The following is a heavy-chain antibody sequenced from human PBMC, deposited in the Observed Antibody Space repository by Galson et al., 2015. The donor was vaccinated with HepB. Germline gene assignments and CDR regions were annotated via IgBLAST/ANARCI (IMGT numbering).Heavy chain of an antibody. V-gene: IGHV3-21*01. J-gene: IGHJ4*02. CDR2: ISSAGSYI. D-gene: IGHD6-13*01. CDR1: GFTFSSYS. CDR3: VRVLAAAGTVDY. Sequence: SLRLSCAASGFTFSSYSMNWVRQAPGKGLEWVSSISSAGSYIYYADSVKGRFTISRDNAKNSLYLQMNSLRAEDTAVYSCVRVLAAAGTVDYWGQGTLVTVSS.